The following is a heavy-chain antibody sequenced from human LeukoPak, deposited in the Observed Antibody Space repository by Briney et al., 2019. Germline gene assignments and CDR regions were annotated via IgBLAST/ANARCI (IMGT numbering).Heavy chain of an antibody. CDR2: IYHSGST. CDR1: GYSISGGYY. J-gene: IGHJ4*02. V-gene: IGHV4-38-2*02. D-gene: IGHD3-22*01. CDR3: ARATSYYYDSSGYYYPMYYFDY. Sequence: SETLSLTCTVSGYSISGGYYWGWIRQPPGKGLEWIGSIYHSGSTYYNPSLKSRVTMSVDTSKNQFSLKLSSVTAADTAVYYCARATSYYYDSSGYYYPMYYFDYWGQGTLVTVSS.